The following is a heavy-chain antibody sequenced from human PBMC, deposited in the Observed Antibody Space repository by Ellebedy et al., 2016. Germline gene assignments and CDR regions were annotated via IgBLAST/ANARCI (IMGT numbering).Heavy chain of an antibody. D-gene: IGHD4-17*01. V-gene: IGHV3-30-3*01. J-gene: IGHJ6*02. CDR1: GFTFSSYA. CDR2: ISYDGSNK. CDR3: ARPLTDYGEIYYYYYYGMDV. Sequence: GGSLRLSCAASGFTFSSYAMHWVRQAPGKGLEWVAVISYDGSNKYYADSVKGRFTISRDNSKNTLYLQMNSLRAEDTAVYYCARPLTDYGEIYYYYYYGMDVWGQGTTVTVSS.